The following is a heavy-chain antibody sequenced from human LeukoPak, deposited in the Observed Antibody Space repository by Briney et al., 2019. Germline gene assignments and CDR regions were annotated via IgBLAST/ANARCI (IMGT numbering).Heavy chain of an antibody. CDR2: IYDSGRT. CDR1: GASISSGDYY. CDR3: ANADRFCSGSCHVPDAFDF. V-gene: IGHV4-30-2*01. J-gene: IGHJ3*01. Sequence: SETLSLTCTVSGASISSGDYYWTWIRQPPGKGLEWIGYIYDSGRTDFNPSLKSRVTISVDRSKNQFSLKLSSVTAADTAVYYCANADRFCSGSCHVPDAFDFWGQGTMVTVSS. D-gene: IGHD2-15*01.